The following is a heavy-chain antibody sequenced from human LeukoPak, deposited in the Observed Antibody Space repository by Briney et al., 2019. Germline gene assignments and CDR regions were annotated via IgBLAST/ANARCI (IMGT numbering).Heavy chain of an antibody. CDR3: ARDPEGHGYYFDY. D-gene: IGHD3-3*01. J-gene: IGHJ4*02. CDR2: IHTSGST. Sequence: SETLSLTCTVSGGSTSNYFCTWLRQSAGKGLEWIGRIHTSGSTNYNPSLKSRVSMSVDTSENQFSLKLSSVTAADTAVYYCARDPEGHGYYFDYWGQGALVTVSS. CDR1: GGSTSNYF. V-gene: IGHV4-4*07.